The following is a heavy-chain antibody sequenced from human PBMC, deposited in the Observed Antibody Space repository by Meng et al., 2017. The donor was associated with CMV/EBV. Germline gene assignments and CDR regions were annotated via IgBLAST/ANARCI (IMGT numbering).Heavy chain of an antibody. J-gene: IGHJ4*02. D-gene: IGHD3-3*01. CDR2: INHSGST. V-gene: IGHV4-34*01. CDR3: ARVPPSRFLEF. Sequence: LETLSLTCAVYGGSFSGYYWSWIRQPPGKGLEWIGEINHSGSTNYNPSLKSRVTISVDTSKNQFSLKLSSVTAADTAVYYCARVPPSRFLEFWGQGTLVTVSS. CDR1: GGSFSGYY.